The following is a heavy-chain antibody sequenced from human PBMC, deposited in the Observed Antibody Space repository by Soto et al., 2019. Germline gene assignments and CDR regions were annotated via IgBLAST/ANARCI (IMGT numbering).Heavy chain of an antibody. CDR2: INPNSGGT. J-gene: IGHJ4*02. CDR3: ARDGFDY. V-gene: IGHV1-2*02. Sequence: QVQLVQSGAEVKKPGASVKVSCKASGYTFTGYYMHWVRQAPGQGLEWMGWINPNSGGTNYAQKFHGRVTMTRDTSIGTADMALSGLRSDDSAVCYCARDGFDYWGQGTLVTVS. CDR1: GYTFTGYY.